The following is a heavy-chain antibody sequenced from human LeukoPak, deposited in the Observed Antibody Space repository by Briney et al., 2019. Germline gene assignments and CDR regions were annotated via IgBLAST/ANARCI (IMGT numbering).Heavy chain of an antibody. J-gene: IGHJ3*02. Sequence: ASVKVSCKTSGYTFTGYYIHWVRQAPGQGLEWMGWSNPNSGGTKCAQKFQGRVTMTRDTSISTAYMELSRLRSDDTAVYYCARDRGGYLDAFDIWGQGTVVTVSS. CDR2: SNPNSGGT. D-gene: IGHD3-22*01. CDR1: GYTFTGYY. CDR3: ARDRGGYLDAFDI. V-gene: IGHV1-2*02.